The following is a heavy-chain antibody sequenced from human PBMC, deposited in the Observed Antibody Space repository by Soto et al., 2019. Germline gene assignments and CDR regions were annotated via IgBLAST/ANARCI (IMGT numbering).Heavy chain of an antibody. J-gene: IGHJ4*02. CDR1: GFIFKNYA. Sequence: EVVLLESGGGLVQSGGSLRLSCAASGFIFKNYAMSWVRQAPGKGLEWVSAISGSGDIRYYADFVRGRFTISRDNSKSVVFLQMVSLTAEDSAVYFCASEGGDFWSGYGGRGQGTLVTVS. CDR2: ISGSGDIR. V-gene: IGHV3-23*01. D-gene: IGHD3-3*01. CDR3: ASEGGDFWSGYGG.